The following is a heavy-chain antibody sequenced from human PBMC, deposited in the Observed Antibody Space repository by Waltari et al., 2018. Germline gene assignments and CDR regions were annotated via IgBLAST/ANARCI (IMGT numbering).Heavy chain of an antibody. V-gene: IGHV3-33*01. CDR2: IWYDGSNK. D-gene: IGHD2-21*01. CDR3: ARGGRDPIDYYGMDV. J-gene: IGHJ6*02. Sequence: QVQLVESGGGVVQPGRSLRLSCAASGFTFSSYGMHWVRQDPGKGLEWVAVIWYDGSNKYYADSVKGRFTISRDNSKNTLYLQMNSLRAEDTAVYYCARGGRDPIDYYGMDVWGQGTTVTVSS. CDR1: GFTFSSYG.